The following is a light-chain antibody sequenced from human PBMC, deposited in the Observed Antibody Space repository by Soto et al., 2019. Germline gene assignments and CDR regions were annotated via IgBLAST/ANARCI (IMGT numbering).Light chain of an antibody. V-gene: IGKV1-33*01. Sequence: DIQMTQSPSSLSASVGDRVTITCQASQDITNYLNGYQQKPGKAPKLLIYDASNLVTGVPSRFSGSGSGTDFTFTISSLQPEDVATYYCQQYDLLPAFCPGTKVDIK. CDR1: QDITNY. CDR3: QQYDLLPA. CDR2: DAS. J-gene: IGKJ3*01.